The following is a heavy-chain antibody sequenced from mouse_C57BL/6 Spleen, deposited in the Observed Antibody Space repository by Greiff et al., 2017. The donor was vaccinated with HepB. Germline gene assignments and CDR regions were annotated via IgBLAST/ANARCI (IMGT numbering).Heavy chain of an antibody. CDR2: IYPGDGDT. Sequence: QVQLKQSGPELVKPGASVKISCKASGYAFSSSWMNWVKQRPGKGLEWIGRIYPGDGDTNYNGKFKGKATLTADKSSSTADMQLSSRTSEDSAVYFCARWDSWFAYWGQGTLVTVSA. CDR1: GYAFSSSW. J-gene: IGHJ3*01. D-gene: IGHD4-1*01. V-gene: IGHV1-82*01. CDR3: ARWDSWFAY.